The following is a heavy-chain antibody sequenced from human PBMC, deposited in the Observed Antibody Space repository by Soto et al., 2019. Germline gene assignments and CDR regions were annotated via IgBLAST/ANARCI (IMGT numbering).Heavy chain of an antibody. CDR2: IIPIFGTA. V-gene: IGHV1-69*06. CDR1: GGTFSSYA. Sequence: SVKVSCKGSGGTFSSYAISWVRQAPGQGLEWMGGIIPIFGTANYAQKFQGRVTITADKSTSTAYMELSSLRSEDTAVYYCARAGGATDAFDIWGQGTMVTVSS. CDR3: ARAGGATDAFDI. D-gene: IGHD1-26*01. J-gene: IGHJ3*02.